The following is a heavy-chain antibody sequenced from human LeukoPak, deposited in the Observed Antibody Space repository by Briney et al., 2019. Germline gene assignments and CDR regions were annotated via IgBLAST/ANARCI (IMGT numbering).Heavy chain of an antibody. CDR2: INPSGGST. D-gene: IGHD1-7*01. J-gene: IGHJ6*02. V-gene: IGHV1-46*01. CDR1: GYTFTSYF. Sequence: ASVKVSCKASGYTFTSYFMHWVRQAPGQGLEWMGIINPSGGSTSYAQKFQGRVTMTRATSTSTVYMELSRLRSEDTAVYYCARVELNYGMDVWGQGTTVTVSS. CDR3: ARVELNYGMDV.